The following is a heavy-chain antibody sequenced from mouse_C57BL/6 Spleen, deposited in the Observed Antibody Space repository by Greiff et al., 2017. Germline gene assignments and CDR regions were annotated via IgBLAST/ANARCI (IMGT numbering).Heavy chain of an antibody. Sequence: EVQGVESGGGLVKPGGSLKLSCAASGFTFSSYTMSWVRQTPEKRLEWVATISGGGGNTYYPDSVKGRFTISRDNAKNTLYLQMSSLRSEDTALYYCARHSNLYYFDYWGQGTTLTVSS. CDR3: ARHSNLYYFDY. CDR1: GFTFSSYT. CDR2: ISGGGGNT. J-gene: IGHJ2*01. D-gene: IGHD2-5*01. V-gene: IGHV5-9*01.